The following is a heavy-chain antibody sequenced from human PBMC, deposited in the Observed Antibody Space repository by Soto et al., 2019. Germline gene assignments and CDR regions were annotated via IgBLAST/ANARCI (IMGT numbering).Heavy chain of an antibody. Sequence: GESLKISCKGSGYSFTSYWISWVRQMPGKGLEWMGRIDHSDSYTNYSPSFQGHVTISADKSISTAYLQWSSLKASDTAMYYCASRRDPTRLSSYYYYGMDVWGQGTTVTVSS. CDR3: ASRRDPTRLSSYYYYGMDV. J-gene: IGHJ6*02. V-gene: IGHV5-10-1*01. CDR2: IDHSDSYT. CDR1: GYSFTSYW.